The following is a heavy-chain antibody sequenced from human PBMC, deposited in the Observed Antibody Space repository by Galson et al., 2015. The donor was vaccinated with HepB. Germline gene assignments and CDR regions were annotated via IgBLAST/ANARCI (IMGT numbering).Heavy chain of an antibody. Sequence: SVKVSCKASGGTFSSYAISWVRQAPGQGLEWMGGIIPIFGTANYAQKFQGRVTITADETTSTAYMELSSLRSEDTAVYYCARPSWEEQWLAFDYWGQGTLVTVSS. D-gene: IGHD6-19*01. CDR2: IIPIFGTA. J-gene: IGHJ4*02. CDR1: GGTFSSYA. CDR3: ARPSWEEQWLAFDY. V-gene: IGHV1-69*13.